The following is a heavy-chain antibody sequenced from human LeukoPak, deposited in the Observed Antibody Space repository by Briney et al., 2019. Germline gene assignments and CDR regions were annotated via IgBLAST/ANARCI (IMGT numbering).Heavy chain of an antibody. D-gene: IGHD3-22*01. V-gene: IGHV3-30*04. CDR2: ISYDGSNK. CDR3: ARPYDSSGYEGWCFQH. Sequence: GGSLRLSCAASGFTFSSYAMHWVRQAPGKGLEWVAVISYDGSNKYYADSVKGRFTISRDNSKNTLYLQMNSLRAEDTAVYYCARPYDSSGYEGWCFQHWGQGTLVTVSS. J-gene: IGHJ1*01. CDR1: GFTFSSYA.